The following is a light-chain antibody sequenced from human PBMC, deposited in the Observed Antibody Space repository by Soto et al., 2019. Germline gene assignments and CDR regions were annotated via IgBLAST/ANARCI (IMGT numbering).Light chain of an antibody. CDR3: QQSYSTLWT. Sequence: DIQMTQSPSALSASVGDRVTITCLASQSITNYLNWYQHKPGQAPNLLIYAASSLQSGVPSRFSGSGSGTDITLTISSLQPEDFATYYCQQSYSTLWTFGQGTKVDIK. CDR2: AAS. J-gene: IGKJ1*01. V-gene: IGKV1-39*01. CDR1: QSITNY.